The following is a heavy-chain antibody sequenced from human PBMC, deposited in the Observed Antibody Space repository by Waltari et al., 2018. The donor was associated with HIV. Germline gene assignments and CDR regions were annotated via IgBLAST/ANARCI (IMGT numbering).Heavy chain of an antibody. D-gene: IGHD3-10*01. CDR1: GYTFTYRY. J-gene: IGHJ6*02. CDR3: ARSRDYGSGKDYDMDV. CDR2: IQPFNRNP. V-gene: IGHV1-45*02. Sequence: QMQLVQSGAEVKKTGSSVKVSCKASGYTFTYRYLHWVRQAPGQALEWMGWIQPFNRNPNYAQKFQDRVTITRDRSMSTADMELSSLIFEDTAMYYCARSRDYGSGKDYDMDVWGQGTTVTVSS.